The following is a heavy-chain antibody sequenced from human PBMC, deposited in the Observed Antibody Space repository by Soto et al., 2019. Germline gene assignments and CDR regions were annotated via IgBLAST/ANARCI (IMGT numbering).Heavy chain of an antibody. J-gene: IGHJ6*02. D-gene: IGHD3-10*01. CDR3: AQEYYYGSGLYYSMDV. V-gene: IGHV3-30*18. CDR2: ISYDGSNK. CDR1: GFTFSSYG. Sequence: GGSLRLSCAASGFTFSSYGMHWVRQAPGKGLEWVAVISYDGSNKYYADSVKGRFTISRDNSKNTLYLQMNSLRAEDTAVYYCAQEYYYGSGLYYSMDVWGQGTTVTVSS.